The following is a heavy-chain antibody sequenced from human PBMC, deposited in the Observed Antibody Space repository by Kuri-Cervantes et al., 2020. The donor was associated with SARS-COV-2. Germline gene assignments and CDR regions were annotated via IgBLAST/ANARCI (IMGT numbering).Heavy chain of an antibody. CDR1: GFTVSSNY. V-gene: IGHV3-66*02. J-gene: IGHJ4*03. CDR3: ARDLGGYFDY. CDR2: IYSGGST. D-gene: IGHD3-16*01. Sequence: GESLKISCAASGFTVSSNYMSWVRQAPGKGLEWVSVIYSGGSTYYADSVKGRFTISRDNSKNTLYLQMNSLRAEDTAVYYCARDLGGYFDYWGQGTTVTVSS.